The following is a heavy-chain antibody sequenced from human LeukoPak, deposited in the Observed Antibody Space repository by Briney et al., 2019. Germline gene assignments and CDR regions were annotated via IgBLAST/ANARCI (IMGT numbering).Heavy chain of an antibody. D-gene: IGHD5-12*01. CDR3: AKSYNGYESKPDY. CDR1: GFTFSSYA. J-gene: IGHJ4*02. CDR2: ISNSGGRT. Sequence: GRSLRLSCAASGFTFSSYAMSWVRQAPGKGLEWVSSISNSGGRTFYTDSVKGRFTISRDNSKITLYLQMNSLRAEDTAVYYCAKSYNGYESKPDYWGQGTLVTVSS. V-gene: IGHV3-23*01.